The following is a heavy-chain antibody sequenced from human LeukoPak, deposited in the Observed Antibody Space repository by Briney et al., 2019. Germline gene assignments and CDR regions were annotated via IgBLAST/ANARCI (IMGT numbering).Heavy chain of an antibody. V-gene: IGHV4-39*01. D-gene: IGHD3-3*01. J-gene: IGHJ4*02. CDR2: IYYSGNT. CDR1: GDSFSTSNSY. Sequence: SETLSLTCAVSGDSFSTSNSYWGWIRRPPGKGLEWVGSIYYSGNTYYNPSLKSRVTISVDTSKNQFSLKLTSVTAADTAVYYCARQTGVGLFILPGGQGTLVTVSS. CDR3: ARQTGVGLFILP.